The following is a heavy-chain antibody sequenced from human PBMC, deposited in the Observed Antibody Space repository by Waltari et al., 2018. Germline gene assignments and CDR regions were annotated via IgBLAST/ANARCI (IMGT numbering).Heavy chain of an antibody. D-gene: IGHD6-6*01. Sequence: QLQLQESGPGLVKPSETLSLTCTVSGDSISNDNYHWAWVRQPPGKGLAWIGSIYYNGNTYYSPSLKSRVTISVDTSKNQFSLRLSSVTAADTAVYYCTTEYSSSSAYWGQGTLVTVSS. CDR3: TTEYSSSSAY. CDR1: GDSISNDNYH. V-gene: IGHV4-39*02. CDR2: IYYNGNT. J-gene: IGHJ4*02.